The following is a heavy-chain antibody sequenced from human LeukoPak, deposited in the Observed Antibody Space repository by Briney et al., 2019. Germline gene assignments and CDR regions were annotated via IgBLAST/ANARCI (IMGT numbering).Heavy chain of an antibody. CDR2: IKQDGSEK. J-gene: IGHJ4*02. CDR1: GFTFSNYW. CDR3: AREQAYCGGDCYSGYFDY. Sequence: PGGSLRLSCAASGFTFSNYWMSWVRQAPGKGLEWVANIKQDGSEKYYADSVKGRFTISRDNSKNTLYLQMNSLRAEDTAVYYCAREQAYCGGDCYSGYFDYWGQGTLVTVSS. V-gene: IGHV3-7*01. D-gene: IGHD2-21*02.